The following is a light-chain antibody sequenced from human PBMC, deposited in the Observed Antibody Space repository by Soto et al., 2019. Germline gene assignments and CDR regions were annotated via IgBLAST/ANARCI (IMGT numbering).Light chain of an antibody. CDR2: RDN. CDR3: SAWDDSLSGLV. V-gene: IGLV1-47*01. Sequence: QAVVTQPPSASGTPGQRVTISCSGSSSNIGSNYVYWFQQLPGTAPKLLIHRDNQRPSGVPDRLSGSKSGTSASLAISGLRSEDEADYYCSAWDDSLSGLVFGGGTKVTVL. J-gene: IGLJ2*01. CDR1: SSNIGSNY.